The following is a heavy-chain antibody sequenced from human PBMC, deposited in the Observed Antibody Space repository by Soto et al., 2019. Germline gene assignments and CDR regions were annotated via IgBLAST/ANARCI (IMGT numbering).Heavy chain of an antibody. Sequence: HPGGSLRLSCAASGFTLSSYSMNWVRQAPGKGLEWVSYISSSSSTIYYADSVKGRFTISRDNAKNSLYLQMNSLRDEDTAVYYCARADYYDSSGYPDYWGQGTLVTVSS. CDR1: GFTLSSYS. J-gene: IGHJ4*02. CDR3: ARADYYDSSGYPDY. V-gene: IGHV3-48*02. D-gene: IGHD3-22*01. CDR2: ISSSSSTI.